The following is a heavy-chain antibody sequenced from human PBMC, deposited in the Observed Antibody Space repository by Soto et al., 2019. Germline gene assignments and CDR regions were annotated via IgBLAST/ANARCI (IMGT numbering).Heavy chain of an antibody. Sequence: GGSHSLSSAASGFPFSSYAMHWVRQAPGKGLEWVAVISYDGSNKYYADSVKDRLTISRDNSKNTLYLQIHTLRAEDTAVYYCAKVSSSWYAGFFDLWGQGTLVTVSS. CDR1: GFPFSSYA. CDR2: ISYDGSNK. CDR3: AKVSSSWYAGFFDL. V-gene: IGHV3-30-3*01. J-gene: IGHJ4*02. D-gene: IGHD6-13*01.